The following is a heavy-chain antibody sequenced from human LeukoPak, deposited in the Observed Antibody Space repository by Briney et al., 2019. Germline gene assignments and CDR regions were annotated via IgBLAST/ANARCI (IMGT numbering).Heavy chain of an antibody. J-gene: IGHJ4*02. CDR1: GFTFSSYW. CDR3: ASLDYDSPPDY. CDR2: IKQDGSEK. V-gene: IGHV3-7*01. D-gene: IGHD3-22*01. Sequence: PGGSLRLSCAASGFTFSSYWMSWVRQAPGKGLEWVANIKQDGSEKYYVDSVKGRFTISRDNAKNSLYLQMNSLRAEDTAVYYCASLDYDSPPDYWGQGTLLTVSS.